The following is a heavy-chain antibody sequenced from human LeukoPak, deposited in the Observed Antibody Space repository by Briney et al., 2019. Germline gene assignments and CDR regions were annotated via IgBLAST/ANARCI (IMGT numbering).Heavy chain of an antibody. V-gene: IGHV3-23*01. CDR3: AKDYQYYYDSSGYYFDY. CDR2: ISGSGGST. J-gene: IGHJ4*02. D-gene: IGHD3-22*01. Sequence: PGGSLRLSCAASGFTFSSYAMSWVRQAPGKGLEWVSAISGSGGSTYYADSVKGRFTISRDNPKNTLYLQMNSLRAEDTAVYYCAKDYQYYYDSSGYYFDYWGQETLVTVSS. CDR1: GFTFSSYA.